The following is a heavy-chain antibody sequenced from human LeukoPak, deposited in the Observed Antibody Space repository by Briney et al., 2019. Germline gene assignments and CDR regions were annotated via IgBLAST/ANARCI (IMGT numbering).Heavy chain of an antibody. CDR1: GFTVSSNY. Sequence: PGGSLRLSCAASGFTVSSNYMSWVRQAPGKGLEWVSVIYSGGSTFYADSVKGRFTISRDNAKNTVSLQMNSLRVEGTAVYYCARGGSGCFDHWGQGTLVTVSS. V-gene: IGHV3-53*01. CDR3: ARGGSGCFDH. D-gene: IGHD6-19*01. J-gene: IGHJ4*02. CDR2: IYSGGST.